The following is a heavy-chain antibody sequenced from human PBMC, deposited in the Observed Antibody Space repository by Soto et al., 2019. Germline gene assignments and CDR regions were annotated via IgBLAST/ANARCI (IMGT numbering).Heavy chain of an antibody. CDR3: VREETDGSGKYGMDV. CDR1: GYTFTGYD. D-gene: IGHD3-10*01. J-gene: IGHJ6*02. V-gene: IGHV1-8*01. Sequence: GASVKVSCKASGYTFTGYDINWVRQATGQGLEWMGWMNPNSGNAGYAQKFQGRVTMTRNTSISTAYMELSSLRSEDTAVYYCVREETDGSGKYGMDVWGQGTTVTVSS. CDR2: MNPNSGNA.